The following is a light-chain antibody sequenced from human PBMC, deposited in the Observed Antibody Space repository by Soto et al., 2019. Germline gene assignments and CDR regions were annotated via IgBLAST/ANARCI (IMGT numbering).Light chain of an antibody. CDR2: DAS. J-gene: IGKJ1*01. V-gene: IGKV1-5*01. CDR3: QQYTSYSWT. CDR1: QSINSW. Sequence: DIQLTQSPSSLSASVEDRVIITCRASQSINSWLAWYQQKPGKAPQILSDDASTLKSGVPSRCSASGSGTEFTLIISSLQPDDVATYYCQQYTSYSWTFGQGTKVDIK.